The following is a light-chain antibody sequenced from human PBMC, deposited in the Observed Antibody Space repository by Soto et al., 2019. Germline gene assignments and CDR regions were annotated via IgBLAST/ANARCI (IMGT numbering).Light chain of an antibody. CDR2: GAS. J-gene: IGKJ5*01. V-gene: IGKV3-20*01. CDR1: QNVNNR. CDR3: QQYAAVTPVT. Sequence: ILLTQSPGSLSVFTGERASLSCRASQNVNNRLAWYQQKAGQAPRLLISGASSRATGIPDRFSGSGSGTDFTLTTSRLESDDFALHYCQQYAAVTPVTFCQGTRLEIK.